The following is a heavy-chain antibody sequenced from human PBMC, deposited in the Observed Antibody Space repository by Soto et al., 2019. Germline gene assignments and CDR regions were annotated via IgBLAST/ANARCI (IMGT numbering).Heavy chain of an antibody. Sequence: ASVKVSCKASGYTFTGYDINWVRQATGQGLEWMGWMNPNSGNTGYAQKFQGRVTMTRNTSISTAYMELSSLRSEDTAVYYCARGPHPAPYGDYLPFDYWGQGTLVTVSS. V-gene: IGHV1-8*01. CDR2: MNPNSGNT. J-gene: IGHJ4*02. CDR1: GYTFTGYD. CDR3: ARGPHPAPYGDYLPFDY. D-gene: IGHD4-17*01.